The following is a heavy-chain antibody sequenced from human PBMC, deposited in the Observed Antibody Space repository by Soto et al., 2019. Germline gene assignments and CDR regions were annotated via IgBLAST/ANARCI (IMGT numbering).Heavy chain of an antibody. V-gene: IGHV1-8*01. CDR3: ARKSADHYYYYMDV. Sequence: ASVKVSCKASGYTFINYYIHWVRQAPGQGLEWMGWMNPNSGNTGYAQKFQGRVTMTRNTSISTAYMELSSLRSEDTAVYYCARKSADHYYYYMDVWGKGTTVTVSS. CDR1: GYTFINYY. J-gene: IGHJ6*03. CDR2: MNPNSGNT.